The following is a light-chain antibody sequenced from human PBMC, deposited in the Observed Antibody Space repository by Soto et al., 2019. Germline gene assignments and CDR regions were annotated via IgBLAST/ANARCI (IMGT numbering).Light chain of an antibody. CDR2: DAS. CDR1: QSVTTF. CDR3: QQRTNWPLT. V-gene: IGKV3-11*01. Sequence: EIVLTQSAVSLSLSLGERATLSCRASQSVTTFLAWYQQKPGQAPRLLIYDASKRATGIPARFSGSGSGTDFTLTISSLEPEDFAVYYCQQRTNWPLTFGGGTKVEIK. J-gene: IGKJ4*01.